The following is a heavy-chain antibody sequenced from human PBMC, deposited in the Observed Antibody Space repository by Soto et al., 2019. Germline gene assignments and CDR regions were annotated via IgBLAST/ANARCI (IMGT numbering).Heavy chain of an antibody. CDR1: GFTFDDYA. CDR2: ISWNSGSI. D-gene: IGHD5-18*01. CDR3: AKDIEYSYGSLKAVYYGMDV. Sequence: PGGSLRLSCAASGFTFDDYAMHWVRQAPGKGLEWVSGISWNSGSIGYADSVKGRFTISRDNAKNSLYLQMNSLRAEDTALYYCAKDIEYSYGSLKAVYYGMDVWGQGTTVTVSS. V-gene: IGHV3-9*01. J-gene: IGHJ6*02.